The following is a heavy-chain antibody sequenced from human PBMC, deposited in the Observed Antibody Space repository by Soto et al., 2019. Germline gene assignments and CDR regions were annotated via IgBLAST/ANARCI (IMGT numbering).Heavy chain of an antibody. Sequence: PGESLKISCHGSGNTFFSLLVVCGRQLPGKGLEWVGRIDPGDSSATYSPTFQGHVTISADRSTRSAYLQWRSLRASDTAIYFCARRYCSRADCYSDSWGQGSLVTVSS. CDR2: IDPGDSSA. J-gene: IGHJ4*02. V-gene: IGHV5-10-1*01. CDR3: ARRYCSRADCYSDS. D-gene: IGHD2-2*01. CDR1: GNTFFSLL.